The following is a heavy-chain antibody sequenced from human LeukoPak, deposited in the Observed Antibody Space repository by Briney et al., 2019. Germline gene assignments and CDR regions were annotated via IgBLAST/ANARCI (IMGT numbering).Heavy chain of an antibody. CDR3: ARLVGARSQADH. D-gene: IGHD1-26*01. CDR1: GGSFSGYY. J-gene: IGHJ4*02. V-gene: IGHV4-34*01. Sequence: SETLSLTCAVSGGSFSGYYWSWIRQPPGKGLEWIGEINHSGSTNYNPSLKSRVTISTDTSKNQFSLKLTSVTAADTALYYCARLVGARSQADHWGQGTLVTVSS. CDR2: INHSGST.